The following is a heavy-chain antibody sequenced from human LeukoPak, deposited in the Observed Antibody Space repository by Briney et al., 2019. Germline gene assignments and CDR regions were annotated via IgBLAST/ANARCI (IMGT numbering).Heavy chain of an antibody. J-gene: IGHJ4*02. D-gene: IGHD3-10*01. V-gene: IGHV7-4-1*02. CDR3: ERGTPTPGMDY. CDR1: GYPFSAHF. CDR2: IDTTTGNP. Sequence: ASVKVSCKAPGYPFSAHFLNWVRQAPGQGLEWMGNIDTTTGNPRYAQDFTGRFVFSLDTSVSTAYLQITSLKADDTAAYYCERGTPTPGMDYWGQGTQVTVSS.